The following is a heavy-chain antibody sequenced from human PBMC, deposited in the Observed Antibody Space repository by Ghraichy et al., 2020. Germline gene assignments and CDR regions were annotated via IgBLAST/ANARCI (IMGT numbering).Heavy chain of an antibody. Sequence: GESLNISCAASGFTFYTKAMYWVRQAPGKGLQWVSGITGASGATFLADSVKGRFSISRDNSEGTLYLQMHSLRTEDTAIYYCARGTSDFWSGYADWGQGTLVTVS. V-gene: IGHV3-23*01. D-gene: IGHD3-3*01. CDR3: ARGTSDFWSGYAD. CDR1: GFTFYTKA. CDR2: ITGASGAT. J-gene: IGHJ4*02.